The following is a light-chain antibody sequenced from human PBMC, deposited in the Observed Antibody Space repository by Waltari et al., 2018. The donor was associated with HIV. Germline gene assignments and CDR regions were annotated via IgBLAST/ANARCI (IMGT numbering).Light chain of an antibody. CDR1: SNDIGTYNF. CDR2: YVT. V-gene: IGLV2-8*01. Sequence: QSALTQPPSASGSPGHSVAISCTGSSNDIGTYNFVSWYHHHPGKAPKLIIYYVTRRPPGIPDRFSGTKSGYTASLTVSDLQVEDEADYYCGSYTEKDTFLLFGGGTKLAV. J-gene: IGLJ2*01. CDR3: GSYTEKDTFLL.